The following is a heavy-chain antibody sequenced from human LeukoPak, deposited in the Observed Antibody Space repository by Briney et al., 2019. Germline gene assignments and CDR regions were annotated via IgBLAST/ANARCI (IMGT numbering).Heavy chain of an antibody. V-gene: IGHV3-48*04. CDR1: GFPFSRYS. D-gene: IGHD6-19*01. CDR3: ARGGGSGWYLLLVY. Sequence: GGSLRLSCAASGFPFSRYSMNWVRQAPGKGLEWVSYIGSGGTTIYYADSVKGRFTVSRDNAKNSVYLQMNSLRAEDTALYYCARGGGSGWYLLLVYWGQGTLVTVSS. CDR2: IGSGGTTI. J-gene: IGHJ4*02.